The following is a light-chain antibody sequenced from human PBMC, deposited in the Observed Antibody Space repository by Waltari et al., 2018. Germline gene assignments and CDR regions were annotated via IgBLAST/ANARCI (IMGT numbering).Light chain of an antibody. CDR1: SSDVGGSNY. Sequence: QSALTQPASVSGSPGQSITISFTRTSSDVGGSNYVSWYQQHPRKDPKLIIYDVSNRPSGVSNRFSGSKSGNTASLTISGLQAEDEADYYCSSYISSDTLELFGGGTSLTV. V-gene: IGLV2-14*03. CDR2: DVS. CDR3: SSYISSDTLEL. J-gene: IGLJ2*01.